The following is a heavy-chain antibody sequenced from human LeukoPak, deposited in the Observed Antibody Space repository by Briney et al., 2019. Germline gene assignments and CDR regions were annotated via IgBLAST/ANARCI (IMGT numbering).Heavy chain of an antibody. V-gene: IGHV3-11*04. CDR3: ARDKGFGELADYMDV. D-gene: IGHD3-10*01. CDR2: ISSSGSTI. J-gene: IGHJ6*03. Sequence: PGGSLRLSCAASGFTFSDYYMSWIRQAPGKGLEWVSYISSSGSTIYYADSVKGRFTISRDNAKNSLYLQMNSLRAEDTAVYYCARDKGFGELADYMDVWGKGTTVTVSS. CDR1: GFTFSDYY.